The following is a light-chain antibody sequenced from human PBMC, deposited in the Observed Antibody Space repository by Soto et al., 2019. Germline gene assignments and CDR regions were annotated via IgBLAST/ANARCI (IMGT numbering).Light chain of an antibody. CDR3: QQTYNTLNS. Sequence: DIQVTQSPSSLSASVGDRVTITCRASQSIRTYLNWYQQRPGKSPKLLIHTASTLQTGVPSRFSGSGSGTDFTLTISSLQPEDFATYYCQQTYNTLNSFGQGTKLEIK. J-gene: IGKJ2*03. CDR1: QSIRTY. V-gene: IGKV1-39*01. CDR2: TAS.